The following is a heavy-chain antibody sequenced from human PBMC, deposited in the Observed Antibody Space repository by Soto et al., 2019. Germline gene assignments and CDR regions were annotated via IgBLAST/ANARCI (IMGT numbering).Heavy chain of an antibody. CDR1: GYTFTSYG. CDR2: ISAYNGNT. J-gene: IGHJ6*02. CDR3: ARGEERVAVAGESPYYYYGMDV. D-gene: IGHD6-19*01. Sequence: ASVKVSCKASGYTFTSYGISWVRQAPGQGLEWMGWISAYNGNTNYAQKLQGRVTMTTDTSTSTAYMELSRLRSDDTAVYYCARGEERVAVAGESPYYYYGMDVWGQGTTVTVSS. V-gene: IGHV1-18*01.